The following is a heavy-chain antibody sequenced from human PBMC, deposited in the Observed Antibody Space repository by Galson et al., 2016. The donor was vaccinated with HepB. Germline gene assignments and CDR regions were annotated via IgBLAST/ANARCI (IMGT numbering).Heavy chain of an antibody. CDR2: ISYDGSTK. CDR1: GFTFSSYA. J-gene: IGHJ4*02. Sequence: SLRLSCAASGFTFSSYAMHWVRQAPGKGLEWVAVISYDGSTKYYADSVKGRFTISRDNSKNTLHLQMNSLRADDTAVYYCAKDGVRSGYSYFDYWGRGTLVTVSS. D-gene: IGHD5-12*01. CDR3: AKDGVRSGYSYFDY. V-gene: IGHV3-30*04.